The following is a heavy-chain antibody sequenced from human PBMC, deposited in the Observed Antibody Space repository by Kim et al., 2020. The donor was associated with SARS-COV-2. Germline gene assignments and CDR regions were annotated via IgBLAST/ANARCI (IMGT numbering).Heavy chain of an antibody. CDR2: IYTSGST. Sequence: SETLSLTCTVSGGSISSYYYWSWIRQPAGKGLWWIGRIYTSGSTNYNPSLKSRVTMSVDTSKNEFSLQLNSVTAADTAVYFCATAMRGNYYFDYWGQGIL. J-gene: IGHJ4*02. CDR1: GGSISSYYY. D-gene: IGHD1-26*01. CDR3: ATAMRGNYYFDY. V-gene: IGHV4-4*07.